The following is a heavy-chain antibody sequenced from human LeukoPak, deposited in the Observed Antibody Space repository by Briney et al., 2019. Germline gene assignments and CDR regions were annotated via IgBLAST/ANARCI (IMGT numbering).Heavy chain of an antibody. CDR2: ISSSSSYI. D-gene: IGHD3-10*01. CDR3: ARWRGSPKNAFDI. V-gene: IGHV3-21*01. Sequence: PGGSLRLSCAASGLALSSYDVNWFRQAPGKGLEWVSSISSSSSYIYYADSVKGRFTISRDNAKNSLYLQMNSLRAEDTAVYYCARWRGSPKNAFDIWGQGTMVTVSS. J-gene: IGHJ3*02. CDR1: GLALSSYD.